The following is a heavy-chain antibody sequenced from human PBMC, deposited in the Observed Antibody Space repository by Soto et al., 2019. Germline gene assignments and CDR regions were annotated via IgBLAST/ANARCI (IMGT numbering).Heavy chain of an antibody. CDR3: ARKNHSSWSYYFDY. CDR1: GGTFSSYT. V-gene: IGHV1-69*02. D-gene: IGHD6-13*01. J-gene: IGHJ4*02. Sequence: QVQLVQSGAEVKKPGSSVKVSCKASGGTFSSYTISWVRQAPGQGLEWMGRIIPILGIANYAQKFQGRVTITADKSTSTAYMELSSLRYEDTAVYYCARKNHSSWSYYFDYWGQGTLVTVSS. CDR2: IIPILGIA.